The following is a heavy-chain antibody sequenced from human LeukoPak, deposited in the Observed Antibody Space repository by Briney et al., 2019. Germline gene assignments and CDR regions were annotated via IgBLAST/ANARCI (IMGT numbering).Heavy chain of an antibody. J-gene: IGHJ6*04. CDR2: IIPIFGTA. CDR1: GGTFSSYA. Sequence: GASVKVSCKASGGTFSSYAISWVRQAPGQGLEWMGGIIPIFGTANYAQKFQGRVTITADESTSTAYMELSSLRSEDTAVYYCARLRLLWFGESYYYYGMDVWGKGTTVTVSS. D-gene: IGHD3-10*01. V-gene: IGHV1-69*13. CDR3: ARLRLLWFGESYYYYGMDV.